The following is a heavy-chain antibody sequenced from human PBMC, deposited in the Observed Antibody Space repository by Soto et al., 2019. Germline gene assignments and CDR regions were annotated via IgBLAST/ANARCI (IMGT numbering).Heavy chain of an antibody. J-gene: IGHJ6*02. Sequence: SETLSLTCAVYGGSLSGYYWSWIRQPPGKGLEWIGEINHSGSTNYNPSLKSRVTISVDTSKNQFSLKLSSVTAADTAVYYCARAKGYCSSTSCYIYYYYYGMDVWGQGTTVTVSS. D-gene: IGHD2-2*01. V-gene: IGHV4-34*01. CDR1: GGSLSGYY. CDR2: INHSGST. CDR3: ARAKGYCSSTSCYIYYYYYGMDV.